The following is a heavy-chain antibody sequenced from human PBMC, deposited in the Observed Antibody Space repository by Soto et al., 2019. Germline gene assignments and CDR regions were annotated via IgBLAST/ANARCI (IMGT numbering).Heavy chain of an antibody. J-gene: IGHJ4*02. D-gene: IGHD2-2*01. V-gene: IGHV1-3*01. Sequence: ASVKVSCKASGYTFTSYAMHWVRQAPGQRLEWMGWINAGNGNTKYAQKFQGSVTMTRDTSTSTAYMELSSLRSDDTAVYYCAREGYCSSTSCYDHNFDYWGQGTLVTVSS. CDR3: AREGYCSSTSCYDHNFDY. CDR1: GYTFTSYA. CDR2: INAGNGNT.